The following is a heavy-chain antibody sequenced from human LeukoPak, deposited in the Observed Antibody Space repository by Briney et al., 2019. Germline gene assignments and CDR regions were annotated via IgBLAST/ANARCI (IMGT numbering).Heavy chain of an antibody. J-gene: IGHJ3*02. V-gene: IGHV3-30*02. Sequence: GGSLRLSCAASGFTFSGSGMHWVRQAPGKGLEWVTFIRYDGSNKYYTDSVKGRFTISRDNSKNTLYLQMDSLRAEDTAVYYCATYTGGRWLQFGSDAFDIWGQGTMVTVSS. CDR2: IRYDGSNK. D-gene: IGHD5-24*01. CDR1: GFTFSGSG. CDR3: ATYTGGRWLQFGSDAFDI.